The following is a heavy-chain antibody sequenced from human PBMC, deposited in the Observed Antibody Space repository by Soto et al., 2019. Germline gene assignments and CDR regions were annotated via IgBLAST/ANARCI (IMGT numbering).Heavy chain of an antibody. D-gene: IGHD2-15*01. Sequence: ASVKVSCKVSGYTLTELSMHWVRQAPGKGLEWMGGFDPEDGETIYAQKFQGRVTMTEDTSTDTAYMELSSLRSEDTAVYYCATLVVVVAATPTLGYNWFDPWGQGTLVTVPQ. CDR1: GYTLTELS. CDR3: ATLVVVVAATPTLGYNWFDP. J-gene: IGHJ5*02. V-gene: IGHV1-24*01. CDR2: FDPEDGET.